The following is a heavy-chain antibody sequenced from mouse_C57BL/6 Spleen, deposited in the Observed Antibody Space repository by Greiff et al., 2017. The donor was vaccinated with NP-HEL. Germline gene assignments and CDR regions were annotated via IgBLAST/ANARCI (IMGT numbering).Heavy chain of an antibody. CDR1: GVDFSRYW. J-gene: IGHJ4*01. V-gene: IGHV4-1*01. CDR3: AREDSSGPYYAMDY. D-gene: IGHD3-2*02. Sequence: CATGGVDFSRYWMSWVRRAPGKGLEWIGEINPDSSTINYAPSLKDKFIISRDNAKNTLYLQMSKVRSEDTALYYCAREDSSGPYYAMDYWGQGTSVTVSS. CDR2: INPDSSTI.